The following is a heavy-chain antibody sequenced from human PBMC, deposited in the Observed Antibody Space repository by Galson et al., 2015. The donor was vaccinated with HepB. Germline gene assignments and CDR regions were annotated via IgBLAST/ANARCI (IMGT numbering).Heavy chain of an antibody. CDR3: ARDPASDNYDFWGGDYTGVPWFRNNWFDP. J-gene: IGHJ5*02. V-gene: IGHV3-48*01. CDR1: GFTFSSYS. Sequence: SLRLSCAASGFTFSSYSMNWVRQAPGKRQEWVSYISSSSSTIYYADSVKGRFTISRDNAKNSLYLQMNSLRAEDTAVYYCARDPASDNYDFWGGDYTGVPWFRNNWFDPWGQGTLVTVSS. D-gene: IGHD3-3*01. CDR2: ISSSSSTI.